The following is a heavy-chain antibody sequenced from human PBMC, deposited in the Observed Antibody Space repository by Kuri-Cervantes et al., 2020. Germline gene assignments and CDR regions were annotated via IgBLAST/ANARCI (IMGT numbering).Heavy chain of an antibody. J-gene: IGHJ5*02. D-gene: IGHD3-10*01. Sequence: SETLSLTCTVSGGSISSSSSYWGWIRQPPGKGLEWIGSIYYSGSSNYNPSLKSRVTISVDTSKNQFSLKVRSVTAADLAVYYCASGHGTGSYNWLDPWGQGTLVTVSS. CDR3: ASGHGTGSYNWLDP. V-gene: IGHV4-39*07. CDR2: IYYSGSS. CDR1: GGSISSSSSY.